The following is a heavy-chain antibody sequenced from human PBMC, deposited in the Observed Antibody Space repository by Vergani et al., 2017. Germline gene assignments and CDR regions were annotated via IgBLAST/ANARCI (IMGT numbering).Heavy chain of an antibody. D-gene: IGHD6-13*01. CDR1: GFKFSDHY. J-gene: IGHJ6*02. CDR3: GKNPGIATTRHYYAMDV. Sequence: LEESGGGSVKPGGSLRLSCAASGFKFSDHYMSWIRQAQGKGLEWVSHISPGASTGSYPDSVTGRSTVSRDNDNNSLTLDMTTLRVEDTAVYYCGKNPGIATTRHYYAMDVWGQGTTVTVSS. CDR2: ISPGASTG. V-gene: IGHV3-11*04.